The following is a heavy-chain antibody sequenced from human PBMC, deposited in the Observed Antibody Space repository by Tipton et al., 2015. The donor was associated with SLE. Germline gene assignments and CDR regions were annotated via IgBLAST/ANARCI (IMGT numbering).Heavy chain of an antibody. V-gene: IGHV3-9*01. CDR3: AKDRITMIVGGFDY. J-gene: IGHJ4*02. Sequence: AVSGFTFDDYAMHWVRQAPGKGLEWVSGISWNSGSIGYADSVKGRFTISRDNAKNSLYLQMNSLRAEDTALYYCAKDRITMIVGGFDYWGQGTLVTVSS. CDR1: GFTFDDYA. D-gene: IGHD3-22*01. CDR2: ISWNSGSI.